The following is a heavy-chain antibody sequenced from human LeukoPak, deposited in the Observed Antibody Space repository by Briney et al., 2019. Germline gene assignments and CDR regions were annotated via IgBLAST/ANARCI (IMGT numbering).Heavy chain of an antibody. Sequence: SETLSLTCTVSGGSISSYYWSWIRQPPGKGLEWIGYIYYSGSTYYNPSLKSRVTISVDTSKNQFSLKLSSVTAADTAVYYCARHSPVGIFYFDYWGQGTLVTVSS. CDR1: GGSISSYY. D-gene: IGHD1-26*01. J-gene: IGHJ4*02. CDR2: IYYSGST. V-gene: IGHV4-59*04. CDR3: ARHSPVGIFYFDY.